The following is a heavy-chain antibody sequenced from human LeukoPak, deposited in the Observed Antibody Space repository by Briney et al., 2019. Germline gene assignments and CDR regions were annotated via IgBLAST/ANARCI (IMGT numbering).Heavy chain of an antibody. Sequence: GGSLRLSCAASGFTLSNYWMGWVRQAPGKGLEWVANIKQDGSEIYYVDSVKGRFTISRDTAKDSLYLQMNSLRAEDTAVYYCARARGHSGYDFDYWGQGTQVTVSS. CDR3: ARARGHSGYDFDY. D-gene: IGHD5-12*01. CDR2: IKQDGSEI. J-gene: IGHJ4*02. V-gene: IGHV3-7*01. CDR1: GFTLSNYW.